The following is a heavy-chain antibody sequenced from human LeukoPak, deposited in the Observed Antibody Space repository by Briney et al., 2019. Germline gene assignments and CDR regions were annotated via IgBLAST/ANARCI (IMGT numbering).Heavy chain of an antibody. CDR3: AKGSNSGYYYFDY. CDR2: ISYDERNK. CDR1: GFTFSNYG. D-gene: IGHD6-19*01. Sequence: PGRSLRLSCAAPGFTFSNYGMHWVRQAPGKGLEWVASISYDERNKYYVDSVKGRFTISRDSSKNTLYLQMISLRVEDTAVYYCAKGSNSGYYYFDYWGQETLVTVSS. J-gene: IGHJ4*02. V-gene: IGHV3-30*18.